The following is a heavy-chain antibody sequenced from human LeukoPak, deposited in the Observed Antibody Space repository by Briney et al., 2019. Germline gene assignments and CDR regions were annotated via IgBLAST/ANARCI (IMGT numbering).Heavy chain of an antibody. CDR3: AREVSGFDY. CDR1: GGSISSYY. J-gene: IGHJ4*02. V-gene: IGHV4-59*12. CDR2: IYYSGST. D-gene: IGHD5/OR15-5a*01. Sequence: SETLSLTCTVSGGSISSYYWSWIRQPPGKGLEWIGYIYYSGSTNYNPSLKSRVTISVDTSKNQFSLKLSSATAADTAVYYCAREVSGFDYWGQGTLVTVSS.